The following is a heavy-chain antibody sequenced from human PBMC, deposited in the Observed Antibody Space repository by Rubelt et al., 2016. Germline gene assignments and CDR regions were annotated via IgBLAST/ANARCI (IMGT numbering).Heavy chain of an antibody. V-gene: IGHV4-34*01. CDR3: ASSLRSGSYYFDY. CDR2: INHSGST. D-gene: IGHD1-26*01. J-gene: IGHJ4*02. CDR1: GGSFSGYY. Sequence: QVQLQQWGAGLLKPSETLSLTCAVYGGSFSGYYWSWIRQPPGKGLEWIGEINHSGSTNYNRSPKVRVPRSVATSKNQFALKLSSGTAAETAVYYCASSLRSGSYYFDYWAREPWSPSPQ.